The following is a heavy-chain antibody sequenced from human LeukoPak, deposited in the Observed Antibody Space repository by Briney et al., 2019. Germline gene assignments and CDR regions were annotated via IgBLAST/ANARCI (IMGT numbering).Heavy chain of an antibody. CDR3: ARASGLRYFDWLLYDTGYGYCFDY. J-gene: IGHJ4*02. CDR1: GGTFSSYA. CDR2: ITPIFGTA. V-gene: IGHV1-69*06. Sequence: ASVKVSCKASGGTFSSYAISWVRQAPGQGLEWMGGITPIFGTANYAQKFQGRVTITADKSTSTAYMELSSLRSEDTAVYYCARASGLRYFDWLLYDTGYGYCFDYWGQGTLVTVSS. D-gene: IGHD3-9*01.